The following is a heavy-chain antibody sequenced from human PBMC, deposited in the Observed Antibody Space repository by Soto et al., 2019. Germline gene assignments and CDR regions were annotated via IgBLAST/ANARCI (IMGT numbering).Heavy chain of an antibody. V-gene: IGHV4-30-4*01. CDR1: GGSISSGDYY. D-gene: IGHD2-2*01. Sequence: TLSLTCTVSGGSISSGDYYWSWIRQPPGKGLEWIGYIYYSGSTYYNPSLKSRVTISVDTSKNQFSLKLSSVTAADTAVYYCARDYCSSTSCPPGPFDPWGQGTLVTVSS. CDR2: IYYSGST. CDR3: ARDYCSSTSCPPGPFDP. J-gene: IGHJ5*02.